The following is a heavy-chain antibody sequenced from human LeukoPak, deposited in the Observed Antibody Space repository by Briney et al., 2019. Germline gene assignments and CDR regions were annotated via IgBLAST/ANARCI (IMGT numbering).Heavy chain of an antibody. CDR3: ARQGSGSPSAFDI. D-gene: IGHD1-26*01. V-gene: IGHV5-51*01. Sequence: GESLKISCKGSGYSFVSQWIAWVRQMPGKGLEWMGIIYPGDSDTRYSPSFQGQVTISADESISTAYLQWRSLEASDTAMYYCARQGSGSPSAFDIWGQGTLVTVSA. CDR2: IYPGDSDT. CDR1: GYSFVSQW. J-gene: IGHJ3*02.